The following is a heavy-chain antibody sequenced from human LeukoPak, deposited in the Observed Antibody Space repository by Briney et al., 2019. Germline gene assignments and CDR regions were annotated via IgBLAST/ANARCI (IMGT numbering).Heavy chain of an antibody. CDR2: INPSGGST. CDR3: AREGYYYDSSGTYYYYYMDV. V-gene: IGHV1-46*01. CDR1: GYTFTSYY. Sequence: ASVKVSCKASGYTFTSYYMHWVRQAPGQGLEWMGIINPSGGSTSYAQKFQGRVTMTRDMSTSTVYMELSSLRSEDTAVYYCAREGYYYDSSGTYYYYYMDVWGKGTTVIVSS. D-gene: IGHD3-22*01. J-gene: IGHJ6*03.